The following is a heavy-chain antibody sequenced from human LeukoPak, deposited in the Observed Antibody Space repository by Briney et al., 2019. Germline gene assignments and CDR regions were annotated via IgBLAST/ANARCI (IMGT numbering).Heavy chain of an antibody. D-gene: IGHD6-13*01. V-gene: IGHV3-23*01. J-gene: IGHJ4*02. CDR2: ISGSGGST. Sequence: GGSLRLSCAASGFTFSSYAMSWVRQVPGKGLEWVSAISGSGGSTYYADSVKGRFSISRDNAKNSVYLQMNNLRGEDTAIYYCARGLATAGAYWGQGTLVTVSS. CDR1: GFTFSSYA. CDR3: ARGLATAGAY.